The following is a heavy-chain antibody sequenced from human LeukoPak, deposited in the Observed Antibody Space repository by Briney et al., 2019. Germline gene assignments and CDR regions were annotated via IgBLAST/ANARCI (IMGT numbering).Heavy chain of an antibody. CDR1: GGTFSSYA. V-gene: IGHV1-69*13. CDR2: IIPIFGTA. Sequence: SVKASCKASGGTFSSYAISWVRQAPGQGLEWMGGIIPIFGTANYAQKFQGRVTITADESTSTAYMELSRLRSEDTAVYYCARXSPLGEVXFLEWSPEYFQHWGQGTLVTVSS. J-gene: IGHJ1*01. CDR3: ARXSPLGEVXFLEWSPEYFQH. D-gene: IGHD3-3*01.